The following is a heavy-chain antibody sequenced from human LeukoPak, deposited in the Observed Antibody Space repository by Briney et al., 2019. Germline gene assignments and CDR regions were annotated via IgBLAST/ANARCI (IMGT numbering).Heavy chain of an antibody. Sequence: SETLSLTCTVSGGSISSSSYYWGWIRQPPGQGLEWIGTIPYSENAYYSPSLKSRVTISVDTSKNQFSLKVSSVTTADTAVYYCARYPYSGISGWQAFDYWGQGTLVTVSS. CDR2: IPYSENA. D-gene: IGHD6-19*01. J-gene: IGHJ4*02. CDR3: ARYPYSGISGWQAFDY. V-gene: IGHV4-39*01. CDR1: GGSISSSSYY.